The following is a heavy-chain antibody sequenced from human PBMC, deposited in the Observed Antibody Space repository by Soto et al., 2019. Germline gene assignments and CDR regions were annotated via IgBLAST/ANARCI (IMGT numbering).Heavy chain of an antibody. CDR1: GYTFTSYG. J-gene: IGHJ6*02. CDR2: ISAYNGHT. V-gene: IGHV1-18*01. CDR3: AIDTYYYGSGGNNGMDV. Sequence: QVQLVQSGAEVKKPGASVKVSCKASGYTFTSYGISWVRQAPGQGLEWMGWISAYNGHTNYAQKLQGRVTMTTDTSTSPTYKELRNLRSDDTAGYYCAIDTYYYGSGGNNGMDVWGQGTTVTVSS. D-gene: IGHD3-10*01.